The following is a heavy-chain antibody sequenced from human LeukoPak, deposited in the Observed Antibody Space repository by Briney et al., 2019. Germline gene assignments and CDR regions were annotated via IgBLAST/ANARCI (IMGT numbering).Heavy chain of an antibody. J-gene: IGHJ6*02. Sequence: GASVKVSCTASGYTFTGYYMHWVRQAPGQGPEWMARINPNSGGTNYAQKFQGRVTMTRDTSISTAYMELSRLRSDDTVVNYCARDWGPYDFRSMDVWGQGTTVTDS. CDR2: INPNSGGT. V-gene: IGHV1-2*05. D-gene: IGHD3-3*01. CDR1: GYTFTGYY. CDR3: ARDWGPYDFRSMDV.